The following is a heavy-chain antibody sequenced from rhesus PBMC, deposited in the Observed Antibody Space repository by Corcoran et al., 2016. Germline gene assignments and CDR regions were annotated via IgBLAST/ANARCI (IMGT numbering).Heavy chain of an antibody. V-gene: IGHV4-99*02. CDR3: ARDGGITGTSSFDY. J-gene: IGHJ4*01. D-gene: IGHD1-7*02. Sequence: QVQLQESGPGLVKPSETLSLTCAVSGYSISSGYSWGWIRQPPGKGLEYIGYISGRSGSTYYKPSLKSRVTISKETTKNQFSLKLSSVTAADTAVYYCARDGGITGTSSFDYWGQGVLVTVSS. CDR1: GYSISSGYS. CDR2: ISGRSGST.